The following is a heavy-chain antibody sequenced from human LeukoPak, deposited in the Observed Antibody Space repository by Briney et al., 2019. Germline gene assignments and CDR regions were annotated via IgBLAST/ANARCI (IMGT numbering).Heavy chain of an antibody. CDR1: GYTFTSYD. Sequence: GASVKVSCKASGYTFTSYDINWVRQATGQGLEWMGWMDPNSGNTGYAQKFQGRVTMTRNTSISTAYMELSSLRSEDTAVYYCARSLSSGWYSDYWGQGTLVTVSS. V-gene: IGHV1-8*01. J-gene: IGHJ4*02. D-gene: IGHD6-19*01. CDR3: ARSLSSGWYSDY. CDR2: MDPNSGNT.